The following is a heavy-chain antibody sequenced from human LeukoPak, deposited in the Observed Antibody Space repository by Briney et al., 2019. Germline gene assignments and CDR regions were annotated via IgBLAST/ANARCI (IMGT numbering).Heavy chain of an antibody. Sequence: GRSLRLSCAASGFTLSNYVIHWVRQAPGKGLEWVGVISSDGRNEYVDSVKGRFTISRDNSKNTLYLQMNSLRAEDTAVYYCARVSPQGIGGFDIWGQGTMVSVSS. V-gene: IGHV3-30-3*01. J-gene: IGHJ3*02. CDR1: GFTLSNYV. D-gene: IGHD2-15*01. CDR3: ARVSPQGIGGFDI. CDR2: ISSDGRNE.